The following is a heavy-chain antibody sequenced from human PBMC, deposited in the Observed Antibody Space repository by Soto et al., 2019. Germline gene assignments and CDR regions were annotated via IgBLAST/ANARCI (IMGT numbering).Heavy chain of an antibody. CDR1: GFTFTSYA. D-gene: IGHD3-10*01. Sequence: QVQLVQSGAEVKRPGASVTVSCKSSGFTFTSYAIHWLRQAPGQRPQWMGWINGGSGNTKYSQDFQGRVTFTRDTVATTAYLELSSLRSEDTAVYYCARVPPWGNSAGDYYIQHYDSWGQGTPVTVSA. CDR3: ARVPPWGNSAGDYYIQHYDS. V-gene: IGHV1-3*01. J-gene: IGHJ4*02. CDR2: INGGSGNT.